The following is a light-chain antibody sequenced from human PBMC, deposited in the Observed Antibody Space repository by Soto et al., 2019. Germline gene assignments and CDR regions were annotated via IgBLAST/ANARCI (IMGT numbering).Light chain of an antibody. Sequence: EIVMTQSPATLSVSPGERATLSCRASQSVSSNLAWYQQKPGQAPRLLIYGASTRATGIPARFSGSGSGTEFTLTISSRKSEDFAVYYCQQYNNWPPYTFGQGTKLEIK. CDR1: QSVSSN. CDR2: GAS. CDR3: QQYNNWPPYT. J-gene: IGKJ2*01. V-gene: IGKV3-15*01.